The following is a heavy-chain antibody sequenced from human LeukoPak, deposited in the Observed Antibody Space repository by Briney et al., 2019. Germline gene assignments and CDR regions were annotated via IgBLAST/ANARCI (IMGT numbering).Heavy chain of an antibody. CDR1: GGSISSSIYY. CDR2: IYHSGST. CDR3: ARAQQQLLPFDY. D-gene: IGHD6-13*01. V-gene: IGHV4-39*07. J-gene: IGHJ4*02. Sequence: PSETLSLTCSVSGGSISSSIYYWGWIRQPPGKGLEWIGSIYHSGSTYYNPSLKSRVTISVDTSKNQFSLKLSSVAAADTAVYYCARAQQQLLPFDYWGQGTLVTVSS.